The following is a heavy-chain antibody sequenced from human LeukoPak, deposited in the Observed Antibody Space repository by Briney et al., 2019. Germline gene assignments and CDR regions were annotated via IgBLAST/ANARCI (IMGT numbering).Heavy chain of an antibody. V-gene: IGHV1-46*01. CDR1: GYIFSSYH. Sequence: ASVKVSCKASGYIFSSYHIHWVRQAPGQGLEWMGIVNPGGGSTSYAQKFQGRVTMTRDTSTSTVYMELRSLRSEETAVYYCAREGTFGYSSSSTDYWGQGTLVTVSS. CDR2: VNPGGGST. J-gene: IGHJ4*02. D-gene: IGHD6-6*01. CDR3: AREGTFGYSSSSTDY.